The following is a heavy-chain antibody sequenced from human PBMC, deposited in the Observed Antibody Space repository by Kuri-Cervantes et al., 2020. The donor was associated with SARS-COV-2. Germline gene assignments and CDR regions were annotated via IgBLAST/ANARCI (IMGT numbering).Heavy chain of an antibody. CDR3: AKGFMEIPPTRYYDP. CDR2: IKQDGSEK. D-gene: IGHD3-10*01. Sequence: GESLKISCAASGFTFSSYWMSWVRQAPGKGLEWVANIKQDGSEKHYVDSAKGRFTISRDSSKDTLYLQMNSLRAEDTAIYYCAKGFMEIPPTRYYDPWGQGTLVTVSS. V-gene: IGHV3-7*05. CDR1: GFTFSSYW. J-gene: IGHJ5*02.